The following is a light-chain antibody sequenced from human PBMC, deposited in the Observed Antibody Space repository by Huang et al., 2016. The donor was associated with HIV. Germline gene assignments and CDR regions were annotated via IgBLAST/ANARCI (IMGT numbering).Light chain of an antibody. Sequence: DIQMTQSPSSLSASVGDRVTLTCRASQSIRSYLNWYQVKPGKAPKLLIYAASTLQSGVPARFSGSGSETDFTLTISSLQPEDFATYYCQQSYSTPRTFGQGTDLEIK. CDR3: QQSYSTPRT. J-gene: IGKJ2*01. CDR1: QSIRSY. CDR2: AAS. V-gene: IGKV1-39*01.